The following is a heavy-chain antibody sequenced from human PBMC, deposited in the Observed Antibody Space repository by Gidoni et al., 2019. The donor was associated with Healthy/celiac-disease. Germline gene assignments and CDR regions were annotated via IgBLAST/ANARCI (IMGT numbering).Heavy chain of an antibody. Sequence: EVQLLESGGGLVQPGGSLRLSCAASGFTFSSYAMSWVRQAPGKGREWVSAISGRGGSTYYADSVKGRFTISRDNSKNTLYLQMNSLRAEDTAVYYCAKGGQQWLDYFDYWGQGTLVTVSS. CDR3: AKGGQQWLDYFDY. D-gene: IGHD6-19*01. CDR2: ISGRGGST. J-gene: IGHJ4*02. V-gene: IGHV3-23*01. CDR1: GFTFSSYA.